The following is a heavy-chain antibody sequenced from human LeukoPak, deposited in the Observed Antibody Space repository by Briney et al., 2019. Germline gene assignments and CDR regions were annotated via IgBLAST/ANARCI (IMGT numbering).Heavy chain of an antibody. V-gene: IGHV4-34*01. CDR2: INHSGST. CDR3: ARHEYYDFWSGYYKSDYFDY. J-gene: IGHJ4*02. D-gene: IGHD3-3*01. Sequence: SETLSLTCAVYGGSFSGYYWSWIRQPPGKGLEWIGEINHSGSTNYNPSLKSRVTISVDTSKNQFSLKLSSVTAADTAVYYCARHEYYDFWSGYYKSDYFDYWGQGTLVTVSS. CDR1: GGSFSGYY.